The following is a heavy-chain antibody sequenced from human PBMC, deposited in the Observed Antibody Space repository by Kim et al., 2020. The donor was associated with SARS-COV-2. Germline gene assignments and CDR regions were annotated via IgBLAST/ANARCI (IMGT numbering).Heavy chain of an antibody. V-gene: IGHV1-2*02. Sequence: ASVKVSCKASGYTFTGYYMHWVRQAPGQGLEWMGWINPNSGGTNYAQKFQGRVTMTRDTSISTAYMELSRLRSDDTAVYYCASVRGYYSADAFDIWGQGTMVTVSS. D-gene: IGHD3-3*01. CDR1: GYTFTGYY. J-gene: IGHJ3*02. CDR3: ASVRGYYSADAFDI. CDR2: INPNSGGT.